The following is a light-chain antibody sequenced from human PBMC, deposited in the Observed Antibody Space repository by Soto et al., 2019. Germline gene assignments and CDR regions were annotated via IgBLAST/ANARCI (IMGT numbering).Light chain of an antibody. Sequence: EIVLTQSPGTLSLSPGEGATLSCRASQSVSSNNLAWYHQKPGQPPRLLIYGASSRATGIPDRFSGSGSGTYFTLTISRLEPEDFAVYYCQQYDNSITFGQGTRLEIE. CDR1: QSVSSNN. J-gene: IGKJ5*01. CDR2: GAS. CDR3: QQYDNSIT. V-gene: IGKV3-20*01.